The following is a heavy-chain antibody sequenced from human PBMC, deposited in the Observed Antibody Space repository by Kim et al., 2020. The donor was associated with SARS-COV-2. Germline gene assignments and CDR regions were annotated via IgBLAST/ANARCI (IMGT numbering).Heavy chain of an antibody. V-gene: IGHV3-9*01. CDR2: VSWNSGTI. D-gene: IGHD3-10*01. Sequence: GGSLRLSCAASGFTFDDYAMHWVRQAPGKGLEWVSGVSWNSGTIGYADSVKGRFTISRDNAKNSLYLQMNSLRAEDTALYYCAKDSGMVREDYGMDVWGQRTTVTVSS. J-gene: IGHJ6*02. CDR3: AKDSGMVREDYGMDV. CDR1: GFTFDDYA.